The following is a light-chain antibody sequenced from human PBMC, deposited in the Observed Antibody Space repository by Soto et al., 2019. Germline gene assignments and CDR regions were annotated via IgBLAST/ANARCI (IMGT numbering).Light chain of an antibody. CDR3: QQYYTTPFT. Sequence: DIVMTQSPDSLAVSLGERATINCKSSQSVLYNSNNKNYLAWYQQKPGQPPKLLIYWASTRESGVPDRFSGSGSGTDFTLTISSLQAEDVAVYYCQQYYTTPFTFGPGTEVDIK. V-gene: IGKV4-1*01. CDR1: QSVLYNSNNKNY. CDR2: WAS. J-gene: IGKJ3*01.